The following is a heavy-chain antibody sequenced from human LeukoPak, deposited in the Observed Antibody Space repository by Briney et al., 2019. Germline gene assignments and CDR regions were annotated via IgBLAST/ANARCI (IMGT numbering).Heavy chain of an antibody. CDR2: INRSGST. Sequence: SETLSLTCAVYGGSFSGYYWSWIRQPPGKGLEWIGEINRSGSTNYNPSLKSRVTISVDTSKNQFSLKLSSVTAADTAVYYCAREPTQPQRGLARDYWGQGTLVTVSS. CDR1: GGSFSGYY. CDR3: AREPTQPQRGLARDY. V-gene: IGHV4-34*01. D-gene: IGHD1-14*01. J-gene: IGHJ4*02.